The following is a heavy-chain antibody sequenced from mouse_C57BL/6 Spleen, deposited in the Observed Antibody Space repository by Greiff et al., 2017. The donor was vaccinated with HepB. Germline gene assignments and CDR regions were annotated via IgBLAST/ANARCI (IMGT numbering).Heavy chain of an antibody. CDR2: ISYDGSN. CDR1: GYSITSGYY. D-gene: IGHD2-4*01. V-gene: IGHV3-6*01. Sequence: ESGPGLVKPSQSLSLTCSVTGYSITSGYYWNWIRQFPGNKLEWMGYISYDGSNKYNPSLKNRISITRDPSKNQFFLKLNSVTTEDTATYYCARGDYDVSGFLYWGQGTTLTVSS. J-gene: IGHJ2*01. CDR3: ARGDYDVSGFLY.